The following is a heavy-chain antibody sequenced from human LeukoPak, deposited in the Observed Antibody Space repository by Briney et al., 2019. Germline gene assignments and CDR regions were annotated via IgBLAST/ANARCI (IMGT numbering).Heavy chain of an antibody. CDR3: ARGNWGYSYAY. CDR1: GFTVSSNY. V-gene: IGHV3-53*01. D-gene: IGHD5-18*01. Sequence: GGSLRLSCAASGFTVSSNYMSWVRQAPGKGLEWVSVIYSGGSTYYADSVKGRFTISRDNSKNTLYLQMNSLRAEDTAVYYCARGNWGYSYAYWGQGTLVTVSS. CDR2: IYSGGST. J-gene: IGHJ4*02.